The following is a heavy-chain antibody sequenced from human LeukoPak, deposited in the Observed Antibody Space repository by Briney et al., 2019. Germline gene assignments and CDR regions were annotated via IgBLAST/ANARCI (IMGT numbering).Heavy chain of an antibody. CDR3: ASRATIVGATLGDY. CDR2: ISYDGSNK. J-gene: IGHJ4*02. V-gene: IGHV3-30-3*01. D-gene: IGHD1-26*01. Sequence: GGSLTLSCSPSGFTFSSYAMRCVRPAPGKGLGWVAVISYDGSNKYYADSVKGRFTISRDNSKNTLYLQMNSLRAEDTAVYYCASRATIVGATLGDYWGQGTLVTVSS. CDR1: GFTFSSYA.